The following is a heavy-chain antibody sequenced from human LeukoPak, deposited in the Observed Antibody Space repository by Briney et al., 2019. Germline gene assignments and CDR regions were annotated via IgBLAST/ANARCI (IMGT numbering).Heavy chain of an antibody. Sequence: PGGSLRLSCAASGFTFSSYSMNWVRQAPGKGLEWVSPISSSSSYIYYADSVKGRFTISRDNAKNSLYLQMNSLRAEDTAVYYCAREEGSYYYDSSGLYWGQGTLVTVSS. V-gene: IGHV3-21*01. CDR3: AREEGSYYYDSSGLY. CDR2: ISSSSSYI. CDR1: GFTFSSYS. J-gene: IGHJ4*02. D-gene: IGHD3-22*01.